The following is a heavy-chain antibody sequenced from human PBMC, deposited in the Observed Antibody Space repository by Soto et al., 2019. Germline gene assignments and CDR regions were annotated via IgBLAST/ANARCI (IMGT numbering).Heavy chain of an antibody. V-gene: IGHV3-23*01. CDR3: AKDVPGSSSWYPGEFAY. CDR2: ISGSGGST. J-gene: IGHJ4*02. CDR1: GFTFSSYA. Sequence: PGGSLRLSCAASGFTFSSYAMSWVRQAPGKGLEWVSAISGSGGSTYYADSVKGRFTISRDNSKNTLYLQMNSLRAEDTAVYYCAKDVPGSSSWYPGEFAYWGQGTLVTVSS. D-gene: IGHD6-13*01.